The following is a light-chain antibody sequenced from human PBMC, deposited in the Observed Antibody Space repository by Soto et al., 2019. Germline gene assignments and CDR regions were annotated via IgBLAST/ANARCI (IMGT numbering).Light chain of an antibody. V-gene: IGLV4-69*02. J-gene: IGLJ3*02. CDR1: SGHSTYA. CDR3: QTWNTGIRV. CDR2: VNGDGSH. Sequence: QLVLTQSPSASASLGASVNLTCTLSSGHSTYAIAWHQQQPEKGPRYLVKVNGDGSHIKGDGTPNRFSGSSSGAQRYLTISSLQSEDEADYYCQTWNTGIRVFGGGTKLTVL.